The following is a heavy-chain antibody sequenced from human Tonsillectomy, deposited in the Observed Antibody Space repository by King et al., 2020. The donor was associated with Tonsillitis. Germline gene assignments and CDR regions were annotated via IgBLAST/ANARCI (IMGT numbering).Heavy chain of an antibody. Sequence: VQLVESGGGLVQPGGSLRLSCAASGFTFSHFGISWVRQAPGKGLEWVSDISNAGDITYYADSVKGRFTISRDNSKNTLYLQMNSLRAEDTALYYCAKVICHNGLFDYWGQGTLVTVSS. CDR3: AKVICHNGLFDY. D-gene: IGHD2-8*01. CDR1: GFTFSHFG. V-gene: IGHV3-23*04. CDR2: ISNAGDIT. J-gene: IGHJ4*02.